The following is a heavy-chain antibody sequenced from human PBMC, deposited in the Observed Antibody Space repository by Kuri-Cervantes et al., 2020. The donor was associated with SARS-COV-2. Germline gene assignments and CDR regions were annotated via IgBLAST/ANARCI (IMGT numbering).Heavy chain of an antibody. Sequence: GSLRLSCAASGFTFSSYAMHWVRQAPGKGLEWVAVISYDGSNKYYADSVKGRFTISRDNSKNTLYLQMNSLRAEDTAVYYCARAAWGSAGTHYYYYGMDVWGQGTTDTVSS. CDR3: ARAAWGSAGTHYYYYGMDV. D-gene: IGHD6-19*01. J-gene: IGHJ6*02. V-gene: IGHV3-30-3*01. CDR1: GFTFSSYA. CDR2: ISYDGSNK.